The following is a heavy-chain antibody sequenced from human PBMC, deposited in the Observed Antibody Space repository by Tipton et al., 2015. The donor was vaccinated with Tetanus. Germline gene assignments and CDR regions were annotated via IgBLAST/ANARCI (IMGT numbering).Heavy chain of an antibody. CDR1: GFTFSNHP. D-gene: IGHD5-18*01. Sequence: SLRLSCAASGFTFSNHPMHWVRQAPGKGLEWVSGITKSSRFIYYADSVKGRFTISRDNSNQSVYLEMNSLRADDTALYYCARDDGYNSGYGHWGQGTLVTVSS. V-gene: IGHV3-21*04. CDR2: ITKSSRFI. J-gene: IGHJ4*02. CDR3: ARDDGYNSGYGH.